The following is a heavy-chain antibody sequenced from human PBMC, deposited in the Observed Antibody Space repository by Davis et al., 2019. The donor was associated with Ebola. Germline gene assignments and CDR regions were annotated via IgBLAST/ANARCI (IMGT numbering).Heavy chain of an antibody. D-gene: IGHD3-22*01. Sequence: SETLSLTCTVSGGSISSSSYYWGWIRQPPGKGLEWIGSIYYSGSTYYNPSLKIRVTISVDTSKNQFSLKLSSVTAADTAVYYCATGSITMIVVVGDIWGQGTMVTVSS. V-gene: IGHV4-39*01. CDR2: IYYSGST. CDR3: ATGSITMIVVVGDI. CDR1: GGSISSSSYY. J-gene: IGHJ3*02.